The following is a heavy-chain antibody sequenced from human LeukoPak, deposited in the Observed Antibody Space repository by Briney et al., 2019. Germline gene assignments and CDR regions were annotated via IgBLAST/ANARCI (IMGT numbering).Heavy chain of an antibody. D-gene: IGHD3-16*01. CDR1: GGTFSSYA. CDR2: IIPILGIA. Sequence: SVKVSCKASGGTFSSYAISWVRQAPGQGLEWMGRIIPILGIANYAQKFQGRVTITADKSTSTAYMELSSLRSEDTAVYYCASWGLRPDAFDIWGLGTMVTVSS. CDR3: ASWGLRPDAFDI. J-gene: IGHJ3*02. V-gene: IGHV1-69*04.